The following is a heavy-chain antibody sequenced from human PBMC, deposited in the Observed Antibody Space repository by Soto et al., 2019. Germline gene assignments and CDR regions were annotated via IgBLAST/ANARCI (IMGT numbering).Heavy chain of an antibody. V-gene: IGHV4-30-2*01. CDR1: GGTMSSGGYS. CDR2: IYHSGST. CDR3: ARVCCYQRQSALLSRTDAFDI. J-gene: IGHJ3*02. Sequence: NRCLTYGVSGGTMSSGGYSGSWIRQPPGKGLEWIGYIYHSGSTYYNPSLKSRVTISVDRSKNQFSLKLSSVTAADTAVYYCARVCCYQRQSALLSRTDAFDIRGQGRLVS. D-gene: IGHD2-2*01.